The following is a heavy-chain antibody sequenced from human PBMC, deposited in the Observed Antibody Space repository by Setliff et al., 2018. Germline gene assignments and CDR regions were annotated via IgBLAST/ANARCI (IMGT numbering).Heavy chain of an antibody. CDR3: ARYITGTTPADY. J-gene: IGHJ4*02. Sequence: GASVKVSCKASGYTFNNYFLHWVRQAPGQGLEWMGRFHPYSGHTNYAQKLQGRVTMTTDTSTSTAYMELRSLRSDDTAVYYCARYITGTTPADYWGQGTLVTVSS. V-gene: IGHV1-18*04. CDR1: GYTFNNYF. CDR2: FHPYSGHT. D-gene: IGHD1-7*01.